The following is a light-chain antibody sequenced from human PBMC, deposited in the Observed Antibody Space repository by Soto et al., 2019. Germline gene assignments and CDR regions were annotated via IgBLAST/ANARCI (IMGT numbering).Light chain of an antibody. Sequence: QSALTQPASVSGSPGQSITISCTGSPSDVGSYSHVSWYQQHPGKAPTLLIYDVTNRPSGISYRFSGSKSGNTASLTISGLQAEDEADYYCSSFTSSSTVVFGGGTELTVL. J-gene: IGLJ2*01. CDR1: PSDVGSYSH. CDR3: SSFTSSSTVV. V-gene: IGLV2-14*03. CDR2: DVT.